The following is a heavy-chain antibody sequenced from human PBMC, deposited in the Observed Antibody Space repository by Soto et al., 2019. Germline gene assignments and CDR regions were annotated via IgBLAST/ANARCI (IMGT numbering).Heavy chain of an antibody. CDR1: GGTISSFG. CDR2: IVPIDGST. CDR3: ARSFTKSRRGGVAFDY. J-gene: IGHJ4*02. D-gene: IGHD3-3*01. Sequence: QVQLVQSGAEVKQPGSSVKVSCTTSGGTISSFGMNWVRQAPGQGLEWMGGIVPIDGSTKYAEKFQGRVTITADASASTVYMDRSRLRSEDTAVYYCARSFTKSRRGGVAFDYWGQGTLLTVSP. V-gene: IGHV1-69*01.